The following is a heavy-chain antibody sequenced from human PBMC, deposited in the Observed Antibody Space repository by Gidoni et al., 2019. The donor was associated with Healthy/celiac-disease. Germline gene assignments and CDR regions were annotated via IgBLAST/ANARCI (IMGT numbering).Heavy chain of an antibody. CDR2: VTPNSGNT. D-gene: IGHD6-19*01. CDR1: GYPFTSYD. CDR3: ARGLDEQWLEGGWFDP. J-gene: IGHJ5*02. Sequence: QVQLVQSGAEVKKPGASVKVSSKASGYPFTSYDINWVRQATGHGLEWMGWVTPNSGNTGYAQKFQGRVTMTRNTSISTAYMELSSLRSEDTAVYYCARGLDEQWLEGGWFDPWGQGTLVTVSS. V-gene: IGHV1-8*01.